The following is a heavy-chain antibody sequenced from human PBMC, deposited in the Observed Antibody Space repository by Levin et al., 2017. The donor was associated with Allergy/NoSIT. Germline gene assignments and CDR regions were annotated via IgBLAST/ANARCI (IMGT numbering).Heavy chain of an antibody. CDR1: GFTFSSYS. Sequence: AGGSLRLSCAASGFTFSSYSMNWVRQAPGKGLEWVSSISSSSSYIYYADSVKGRFTISRDNAKNSLYLQMNSLRAEDTAVYYCARVDGYCSSTSCSYPTFDYWGQGTLVTVSS. CDR2: ISSSSSYI. CDR3: ARVDGYCSSTSCSYPTFDY. J-gene: IGHJ4*02. D-gene: IGHD2-2*03. V-gene: IGHV3-21*01.